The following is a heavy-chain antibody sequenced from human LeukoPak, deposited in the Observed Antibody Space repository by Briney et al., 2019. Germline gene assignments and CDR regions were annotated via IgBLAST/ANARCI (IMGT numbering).Heavy chain of an antibody. CDR3: TTDWEIWDIVVVPAATGSDY. V-gene: IGHV3-15*01. CDR2: IKSKTDGGTT. CDR1: GFTFSNAW. Sequence: GGSLRLSCAASGFTFSNAWVSWVRQAPGKGLEWVGRIKSKTDGGTTDYAAPVKGRFTISRDDSENTLYLQMNSLKTEDTAVYCCTTDWEIWDIVVVPAATGSDYWGQGTLVTVSS. D-gene: IGHD2-2*01. J-gene: IGHJ4*02.